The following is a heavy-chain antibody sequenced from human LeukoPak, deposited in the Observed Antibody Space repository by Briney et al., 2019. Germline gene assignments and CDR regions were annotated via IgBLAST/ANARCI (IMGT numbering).Heavy chain of an antibody. Sequence: SVKVSCKASGGTFSSYAIGWVRQAPGQGLEWMGGIIPIFGTANYAQKSQGRVTITTDESTSTAYMELSSLRSEDTAVYYCATRLGYCSSTSCYTPVFDYWGQGTLVTVSS. D-gene: IGHD2-2*01. CDR2: IIPIFGTA. CDR1: GGTFSSYA. CDR3: ATRLGYCSSTSCYTPVFDY. J-gene: IGHJ4*02. V-gene: IGHV1-69*05.